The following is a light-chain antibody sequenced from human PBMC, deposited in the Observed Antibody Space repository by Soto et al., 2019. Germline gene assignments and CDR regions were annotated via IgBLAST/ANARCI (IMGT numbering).Light chain of an antibody. CDR3: SSYTSSNTLVV. CDR2: EVS. J-gene: IGLJ1*01. Sequence: QSALTQTASVSGSAGQSISISCTGTSSDVGGYNYVSWYQQHPGKVPRLMIYEVSNRPSGVSIRFSGSKSGNTASLTISGLQAEDEADYYCSSYTSSNTLVVFGSGTKLTVL. CDR1: SSDVGGYNY. V-gene: IGLV2-14*01.